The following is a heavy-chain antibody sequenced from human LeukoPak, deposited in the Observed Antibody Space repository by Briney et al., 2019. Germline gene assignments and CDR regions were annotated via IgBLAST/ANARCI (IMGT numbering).Heavy chain of an antibody. D-gene: IGHD6-13*01. J-gene: IGHJ4*02. CDR1: GYTFTVHY. Sequence: ASVKVSCKASGYTFTVHYMHWVRQAPGQGLEWMGWIDAKSGGTKYAQRFQGRVTMTRDTSINTGYMELSSLTSDDTAVYYCARWRGYSSGWSGPFDDWGQGTLVTVSS. V-gene: IGHV1-2*02. CDR3: ARWRGYSSGWSGPFDD. CDR2: IDAKSGGT.